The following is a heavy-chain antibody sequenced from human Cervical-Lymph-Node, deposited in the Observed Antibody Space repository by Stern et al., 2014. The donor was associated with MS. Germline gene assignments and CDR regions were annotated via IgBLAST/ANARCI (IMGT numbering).Heavy chain of an antibody. CDR1: GDTVIRSY. D-gene: IGHD3-3*01. CDR3: ASDSSGYDGFDI. V-gene: IGHV1-46*01. Sequence: VQLVESGAVVKKPGSSVKISCEASGDTVIRSYMHWVRQAPGQGLEWLGLINPSGSTTVYAHTFPGRVTLTRDTSPTAVDMELSNLRAGDTAVYYCASDSSGYDGFDIWGQGTLVTVSS. J-gene: IGHJ3*02. CDR2: INPSGSTT.